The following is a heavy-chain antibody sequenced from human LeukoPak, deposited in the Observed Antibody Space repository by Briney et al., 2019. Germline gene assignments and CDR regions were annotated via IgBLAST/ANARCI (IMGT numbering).Heavy chain of an antibody. D-gene: IGHD6-19*01. CDR3: ARGMRYISGWYYFDY. V-gene: IGHV3-30*03. CDR1: GFTFSSYS. Sequence: GGSLRLSCAASGFTFSSYSMNWVRQAPGKGLEWVALISFDGSEKYYADSVKGRFTISRDNSKDTLYLQMNSLRAEDTAVYYCARGMRYISGWYYFDYWGQGTLVTVSS. CDR2: ISFDGSEK. J-gene: IGHJ4*02.